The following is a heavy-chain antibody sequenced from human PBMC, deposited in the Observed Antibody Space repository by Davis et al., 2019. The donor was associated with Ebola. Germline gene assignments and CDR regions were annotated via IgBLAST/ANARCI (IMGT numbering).Heavy chain of an antibody. V-gene: IGHV1-2*04. J-gene: IGHJ4*02. D-gene: IGHD3-3*01. Sequence: ASVKVSCKASGYTFTSYGISWVRQAPGQGLEWMGWINPNSGGTNYAQKFQGWVTMTRDTSTSTVYMELSSLRSEDTAVYYCARGGILEWLLYDYWGQGTLVTVSS. CDR3: ARGGILEWLLYDY. CDR2: INPNSGGT. CDR1: GYTFTSYG.